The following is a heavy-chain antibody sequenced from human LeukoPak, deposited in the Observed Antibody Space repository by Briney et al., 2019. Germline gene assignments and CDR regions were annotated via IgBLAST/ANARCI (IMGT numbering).Heavy chain of an antibody. V-gene: IGHV2-70*11. Sequence: SGPALVKPTQTLTLTCTFSGFSLSTSGMCVSWIRQPPGKALEWLARIDWDDDKYYSTSLKTRLTISKDTSKNQVVLTMTNMDPVDTATYYCARLTMVRGVMLYGMDVWGQGTTVTVSS. D-gene: IGHD3-10*01. CDR1: GFSLSTSGMC. CDR3: ARLTMVRGVMLYGMDV. J-gene: IGHJ6*02. CDR2: IDWDDDK.